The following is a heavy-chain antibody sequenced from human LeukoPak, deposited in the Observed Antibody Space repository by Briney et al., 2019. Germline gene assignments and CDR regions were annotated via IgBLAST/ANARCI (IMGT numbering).Heavy chain of an antibody. CDR1: GGSISSYY. D-gene: IGHD5-24*01. J-gene: IGHJ5*02. V-gene: IGHV4-59*01. CDR3: ARARDGHINNWFDP. CDR2: IYYSGST. Sequence: PSETLSLTCTVSGGSISSYYWSWIRQPAGKGLEWIGYIYYSGSTNYNPSLTSRVTISVDTSKNQFSLKMSSVTAADTAVYYCARARDGHINNWFDPWGQGTLVIVSS.